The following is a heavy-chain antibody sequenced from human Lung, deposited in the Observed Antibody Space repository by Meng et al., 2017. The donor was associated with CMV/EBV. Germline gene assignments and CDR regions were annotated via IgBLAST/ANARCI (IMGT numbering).Heavy chain of an antibody. J-gene: IGHJ5*02. CDR2: ISASHGTT. D-gene: IGHD2-15*01. Sequence: SGYTFTSYGISWVRQAPGQGLEWMGWISASHGTTSYAQKLQGRVTMTTDTSTSTAYMELRSLRSDDTAVYYCARVARGGYGNWFDPWGQGTLVTVSS. CDR1: GYTFTSYG. CDR3: ARVARGGYGNWFDP. V-gene: IGHV1-18*01.